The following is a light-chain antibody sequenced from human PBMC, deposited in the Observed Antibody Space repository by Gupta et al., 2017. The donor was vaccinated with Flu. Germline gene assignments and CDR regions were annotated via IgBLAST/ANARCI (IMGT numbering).Light chain of an antibody. CDR2: YEA. CDR3: FQRDRSPLT. Sequence: HSDITNNLVAYLQNPVRAAPILLYYEATRATGFPARFCGSGSWTDFTLTISRMEPADVLVYYCFQRDRSPLTFGQGTRVEIK. J-gene: IGKJ1*01. V-gene: IGKV3-20*02. CDR1: HSDITNN.